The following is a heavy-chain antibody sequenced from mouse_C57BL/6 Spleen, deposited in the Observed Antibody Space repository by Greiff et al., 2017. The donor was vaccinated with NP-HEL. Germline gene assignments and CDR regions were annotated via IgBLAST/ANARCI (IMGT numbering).Heavy chain of an antibody. J-gene: IGHJ3*01. CDR1: GYTFTSYT. Sequence: QVQLQQSGAELARPGASVKMSCKASGYTFTSYTMHWVKQRPGQGLEWIGYINPSSGYTKYNQKFKDKATLTADKSSSTAYMQLSSLTSEDSAVYYCASWPYDDGFAYWGQGTLVTVSA. V-gene: IGHV1-4*01. CDR2: INPSSGYT. D-gene: IGHD2-3*01. CDR3: ASWPYDDGFAY.